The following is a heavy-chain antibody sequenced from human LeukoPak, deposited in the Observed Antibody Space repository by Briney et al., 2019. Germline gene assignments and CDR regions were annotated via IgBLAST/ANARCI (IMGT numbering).Heavy chain of an antibody. J-gene: IGHJ4*02. D-gene: IGHD6-6*01. Sequence: ASVKVSCKASGYTFTGYYMHWVRQAPGQGLEWMGWINPNSGGTNYAQKFQGRVTMTRDTSINTGYMELSSLSSDDTAVYYCARVRDYSSSSLDYWGRGTLVTVSS. CDR1: GYTFTGYY. V-gene: IGHV1-2*02. CDR3: ARVRDYSSSSLDY. CDR2: INPNSGGT.